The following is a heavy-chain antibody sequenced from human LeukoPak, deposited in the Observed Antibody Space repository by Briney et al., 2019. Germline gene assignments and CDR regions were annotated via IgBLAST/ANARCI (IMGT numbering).Heavy chain of an antibody. CDR3: ARDRTLAYSSSSEPLDY. V-gene: IGHV3-33*01. D-gene: IGHD6-6*01. Sequence: GGSLRLSCAASGFTFSSYGMHWVRQAPGKGLEWVAVIWYDGSNKYYADSVKGRFTISRDNSKNTLYLQMNSLRAEDTAVYYCARDRTLAYSSSSEPLDYWGQGTLITVSS. CDR2: IWYDGSNK. J-gene: IGHJ4*02. CDR1: GFTFSSYG.